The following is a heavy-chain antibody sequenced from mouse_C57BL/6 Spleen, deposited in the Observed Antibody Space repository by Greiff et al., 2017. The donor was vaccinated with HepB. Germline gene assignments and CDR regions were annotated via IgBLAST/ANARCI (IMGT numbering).Heavy chain of an antibody. D-gene: IGHD2-4*01. V-gene: IGHV5-12*01. CDR2: ISNGGGST. CDR1: GFTFSDYY. J-gene: IGHJ4*01. CDR3: ARRGYDYDGGAMDY. Sequence: EVQVVESGGGLVQPGGSLKLSCAASGFTFSDYYMYWVRQTPEKRLEWVAYISNGGGSTYYPDTVKGRFTISRDNAKNTLYLQMSRLKSEDTAMYYCARRGYDYDGGAMDYWGQGTSVTVSS.